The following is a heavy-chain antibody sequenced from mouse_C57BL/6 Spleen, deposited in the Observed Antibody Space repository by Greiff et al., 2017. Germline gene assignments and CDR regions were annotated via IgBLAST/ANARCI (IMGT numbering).Heavy chain of an antibody. Sequence: EVKLMESGGGLVKPGGSLKLSCAASGFTFSSYAMSWVRQTPEKRLEWVATISDGGSYTYYPDNVKGRFTISRDNAKNNLYLQMSHLKSEDTAMYYCARDPNWDPYYFDYWGQGTTLTVSS. CDR3: ARDPNWDPYYFDY. CDR2: ISDGGSYT. J-gene: IGHJ2*01. D-gene: IGHD4-1*01. V-gene: IGHV5-4*01. CDR1: GFTFSSYA.